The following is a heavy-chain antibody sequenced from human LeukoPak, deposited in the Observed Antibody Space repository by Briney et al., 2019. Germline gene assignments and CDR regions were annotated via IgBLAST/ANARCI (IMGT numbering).Heavy chain of an antibody. V-gene: IGHV3-13*01. Sequence: GSLRLSCAASGFTFSSYDMHWVRQATGKGLEWVSAIGTAGDTYYPGFVKGRFTISRENAKNSLYLQMNSLRAGDTAVYYCARGSGLSYGFDLWGRGTLVTVSS. CDR2: IGTAGDT. CDR1: GFTFSSYD. D-gene: IGHD3-16*01. J-gene: IGHJ2*01. CDR3: ARGSGLSYGFDL.